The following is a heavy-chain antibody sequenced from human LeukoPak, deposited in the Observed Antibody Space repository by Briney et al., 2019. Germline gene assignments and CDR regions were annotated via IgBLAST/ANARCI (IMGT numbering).Heavy chain of an antibody. D-gene: IGHD3-10*01. CDR2: IYPGDSDT. V-gene: IGHV5-51*01. CDR3: ARRGWFGELSEYYFDY. Sequence: GESLKISCKGSGYSFTSYWIGWVRQMPGKGLEWMGIIYPGDSDTRHSPSFQGQVTISADKSISTAYLQWSSLKASDTAMYYCARRGWFGELSEYYFDYWGQGTLVTVSS. CDR1: GYSFTSYW. J-gene: IGHJ4*02.